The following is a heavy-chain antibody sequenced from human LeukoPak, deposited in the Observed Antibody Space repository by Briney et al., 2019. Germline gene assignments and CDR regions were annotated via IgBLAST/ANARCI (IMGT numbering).Heavy chain of an antibody. Sequence: TGGSLRLSCAASGFTFSSYWISWVRQAPGKGLEWVANIKQDGSEKYYVDSVKGRFIISRDNAKNSLYLQLNSLRAEHTAVYACAGVHSRGSYSWPFDYWGEGTPVTASS. CDR2: IKQDGSEK. J-gene: IGHJ4*02. V-gene: IGHV3-7*04. CDR3: AGVHSRGSYSWPFDY. CDR1: GFTFSSYW. D-gene: IGHD2-15*01.